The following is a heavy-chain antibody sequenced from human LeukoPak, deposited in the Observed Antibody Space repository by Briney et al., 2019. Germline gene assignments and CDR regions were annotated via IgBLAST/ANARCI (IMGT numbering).Heavy chain of an antibody. Sequence: ASVKVSRKASGYTFTSYDINWVRQATGQGLEWMGWMNPNSGNTGYAQKFQGRVTMTRNTSISTAYMELSSLRSEDTAVYYCARGSYYYDQVYWFDPWGQGTLVTVSS. D-gene: IGHD3-22*01. CDR3: ARGSYYYDQVYWFDP. J-gene: IGHJ5*02. CDR2: MNPNSGNT. CDR1: GYTFTSYD. V-gene: IGHV1-8*01.